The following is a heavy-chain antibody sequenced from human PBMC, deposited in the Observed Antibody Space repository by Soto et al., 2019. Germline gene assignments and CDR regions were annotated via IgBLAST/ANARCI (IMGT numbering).Heavy chain of an antibody. V-gene: IGHV4-59*01. CDR1: GGSISSYY. D-gene: IGHD6-13*01. CDR2: IYYSGST. J-gene: IGHJ6*02. CDR3: ARDRPSYSSSWYLYPGYGMDV. Sequence: KTSETLSLTCTVSGGSISSYYWSWIRQPPGKGLEWIGYIYYSGSTNYNPSLKSRVTISVDTSKNQFSLKLSSVTAADTAVYYCARDRPSYSSSWYLYPGYGMDVWGQGTTVTVSS.